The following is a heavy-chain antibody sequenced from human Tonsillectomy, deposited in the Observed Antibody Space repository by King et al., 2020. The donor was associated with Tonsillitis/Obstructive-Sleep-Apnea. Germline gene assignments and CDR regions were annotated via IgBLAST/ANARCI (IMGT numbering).Heavy chain of an antibody. CDR2: IYYSGTT. Sequence: QLQESGPGLVKPSETLSLTCTVSGGSITSYYWSWIRQPPGKGLEWIGYIYYSGTTKYNPSLKSRVTISVDTSMDQFSLKLSSVTAADTAVYYCARLYNPYNWFDPWGQGTLVTVSS. D-gene: IGHD1-14*01. CDR3: ARLYNPYNWFDP. J-gene: IGHJ5*02. V-gene: IGHV4-59*08. CDR1: GGSITSYY.